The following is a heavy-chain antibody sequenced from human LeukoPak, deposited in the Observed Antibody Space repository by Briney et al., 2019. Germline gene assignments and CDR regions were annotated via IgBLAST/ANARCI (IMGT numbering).Heavy chain of an antibody. V-gene: IGHV4-34*01. CDR2: INHSGST. J-gene: IGHJ4*02. CDR3: AREGRVGTSRVDY. CDR1: GGSFSGYY. Sequence: SETLSLTCAVYGGSFSGYYWSWIRQPPGKGLEWIGEINHSGSTYYDPSLKSRVTISVDTSKNQFSLKLSSVTAADTAVYYCAREGRVGTSRVDYWGQGTLVTVSS. D-gene: IGHD1-26*01.